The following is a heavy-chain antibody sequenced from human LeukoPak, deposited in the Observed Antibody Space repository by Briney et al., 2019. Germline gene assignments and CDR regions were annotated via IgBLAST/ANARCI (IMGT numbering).Heavy chain of an antibody. CDR3: ARDLTWFGGSRGFDY. Sequence: SETLSLTCTVSGGSISSYYWSWIRQPPGKGLEWIGYIYYSGSTNYNPSLKSRVTISVDTSKNQFSLKLSSVTAADTAVYYCARDLTWFGGSRGFDYWGQGTLVTVSS. D-gene: IGHD3-10*01. CDR1: GGSISSYY. V-gene: IGHV4-59*01. J-gene: IGHJ4*02. CDR2: IYYSGST.